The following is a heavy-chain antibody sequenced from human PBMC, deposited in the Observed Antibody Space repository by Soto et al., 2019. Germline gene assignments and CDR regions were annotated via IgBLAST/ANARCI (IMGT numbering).Heavy chain of an antibody. V-gene: IGHV3-30-3*01. CDR3: ARDLPEIVTAIQYYFDY. CDR2: ISYDGRYT. D-gene: IGHD2-21*02. Sequence: GGSLRLSCTVSQFTFRDYAMHWVRQTPGKGLEWVAAISYDGRYTYYADSVKGRFTTSRDNSKNTLYLQMNSLKIEDTAVYYCARDLPEIVTAIQYYFDYWGQGTLVT. CDR1: QFTFRDYA. J-gene: IGHJ4*02.